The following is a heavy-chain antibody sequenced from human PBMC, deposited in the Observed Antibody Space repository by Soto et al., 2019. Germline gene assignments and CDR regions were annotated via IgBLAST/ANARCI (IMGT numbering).Heavy chain of an antibody. CDR2: ISGSDGST. CDR3: ARKAELVSLDTPEFDP. D-gene: IGHD6-13*01. CDR1: GFTFSSYA. Sequence: PGESLKISCATSGFTFSSYAMSWVRQAPGKGLEWVSVISGSDGSTYYADSVKGRLTISRDNSKNTLFLKMNSLRGEDTDVYYCARKAELVSLDTPEFDPRGQGTLVTFSS. J-gene: IGHJ5*02. V-gene: IGHV3-23*01.